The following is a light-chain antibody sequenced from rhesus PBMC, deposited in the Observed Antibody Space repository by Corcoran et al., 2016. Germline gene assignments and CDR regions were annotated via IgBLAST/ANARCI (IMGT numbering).Light chain of an antibody. V-gene: IGKV2-104*02. CDR3: MQALEFPFT. Sequence: DIVMTQTPLSLPVTPGEPASISCRSSQSLLDSEDGNTYLDWYLQKPGQSPQLLIYEVSNRASGVPDRCSWSGSGTDCTLKISRVGAEDVGVYYCMQALEFPFTFGPGPKLDIK. J-gene: IGKJ3*01. CDR2: EVS. CDR1: QSLLDSEDGNTY.